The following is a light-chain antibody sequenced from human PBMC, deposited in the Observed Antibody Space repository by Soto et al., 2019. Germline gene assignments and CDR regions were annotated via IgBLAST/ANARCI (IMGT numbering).Light chain of an antibody. V-gene: IGLV1-40*01. J-gene: IGLJ3*02. Sequence: QSVLTQPPSVSGAPGQRVTISCTGSSSNIGAGYDVHWYQQLPGTAPKLLIYGNSNRPSGVPDRLSGSKSGTSASLAITGLQAEDEADYSCQSSDSSLSGWVFGGGTKLTVL. CDR1: SSNIGAGYD. CDR2: GNS. CDR3: QSSDSSLSGWV.